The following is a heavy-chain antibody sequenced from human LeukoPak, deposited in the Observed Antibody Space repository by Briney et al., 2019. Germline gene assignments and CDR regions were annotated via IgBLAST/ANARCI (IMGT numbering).Heavy chain of an antibody. CDR3: ARDLYYLRDY. D-gene: IGHD3-16*01. Sequence: ASVKVSCKASGGTFSNYAISWLRQAPGQGLEWMGWISAYNGNTNYAQKLQGRVTMTTDTSTSTAYMELRSLRSDDTAVYYCARDLYYLRDYWGQGTLVTVSS. V-gene: IGHV1-18*01. CDR2: ISAYNGNT. J-gene: IGHJ4*02. CDR1: GGTFSNYA.